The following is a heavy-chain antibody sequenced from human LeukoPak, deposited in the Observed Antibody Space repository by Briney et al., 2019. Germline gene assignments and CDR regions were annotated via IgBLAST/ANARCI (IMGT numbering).Heavy chain of an antibody. CDR1: GLTFSNVW. CDR2: ISSSSSYI. D-gene: IGHD6-13*01. J-gene: IGHJ5*02. CDR3: AREGYSSSWSFPNWFDP. V-gene: IGHV3-21*01. Sequence: GGSLRLSCVVSGLTFSNVWMNWVRQAPGKGLEWVSSISSSSSYIYYADSVKGRFTVSRDNAKNSLYLQMNSLRAEDTAVYYCAREGYSSSWSFPNWFDPWGQGTLVTVSS.